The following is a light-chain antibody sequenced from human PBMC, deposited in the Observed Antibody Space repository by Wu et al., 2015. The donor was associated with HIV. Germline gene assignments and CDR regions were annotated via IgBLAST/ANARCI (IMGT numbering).Light chain of an antibody. J-gene: IGKJ4*01. Sequence: AIRMTQSPSSLSASPGDRVTITCRASQDIRNFLAWYQQKPGKAPNLLISDASTLQSGVPSRFSASGSETDFTLTISSLQSEDFATYYCQQYYSSSVTFGGGTKVEIK. CDR2: DAS. CDR1: QDIRNF. CDR3: QQYYSSSVT. V-gene: IGKV1-8*01.